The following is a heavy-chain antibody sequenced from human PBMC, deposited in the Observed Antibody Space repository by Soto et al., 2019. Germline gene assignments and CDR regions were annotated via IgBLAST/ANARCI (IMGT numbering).Heavy chain of an antibody. CDR2: INHSGST. D-gene: IGHD2-2*02. CDR3: ASGDIVVVPAAIGYYYYGMDV. J-gene: IGHJ6*02. V-gene: IGHV4-34*01. CDR1: GGSFSVYY. Sequence: SETLSLTCAVYGGSFSVYYWSWIRQPPGKRLERIGEINHSGSTNYNPSLKRRVTISVDTSKNQVSLKRSSVTAAETAVYYCASGDIVVVPAAIGYYYYGMDVWGQGTKVRVSS.